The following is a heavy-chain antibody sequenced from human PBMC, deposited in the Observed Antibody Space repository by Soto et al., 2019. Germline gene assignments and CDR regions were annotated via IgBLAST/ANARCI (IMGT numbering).Heavy chain of an antibody. CDR1: GGTFSSYA. V-gene: IGHV1-69*13. Sequence: ASVKVSCKASGGTFSSYAISWVRQAPGQGLEWMGGIITIFGTANYAQKFQGRVTITADESTSTAYMELSSLRSEDTAVYYCARSGYSYGYDYWGQGTLVTVSS. CDR3: ARSGYSYGYDY. CDR2: IITIFGTA. D-gene: IGHD5-18*01. J-gene: IGHJ4*02.